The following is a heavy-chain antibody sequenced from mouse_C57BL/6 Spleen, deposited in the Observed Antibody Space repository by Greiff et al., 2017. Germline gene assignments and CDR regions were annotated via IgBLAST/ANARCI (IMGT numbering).Heavy chain of an antibody. V-gene: IGHV5-16*01. CDR1: GFTFSDYY. D-gene: IGHD1-1*01. CDR2: INYDGSST. J-gene: IGHJ2*01. CDR3: ARRGYYYGSYYFDY. Sequence: EVKLMESEGGLVQPGSSMKLSCTASGFTFSDYYMAWVRQVPEKGLEWVANINYDGSSTYYLDSLKSRFIISRDNAKNILYLQMSSLKSEDTATYYCARRGYYYGSYYFDYWGQGTTLTVSS.